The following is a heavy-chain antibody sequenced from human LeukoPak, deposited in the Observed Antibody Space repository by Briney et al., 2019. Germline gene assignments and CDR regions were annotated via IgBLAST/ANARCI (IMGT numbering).Heavy chain of an antibody. CDR2: MNDDGSST. V-gene: IGHV3-74*01. Sequence: GGSLRLSCVVSGLTFTRHWMHWVRQAPGKGLVWVSRMNDDGSSTSYAEALKGRFTISRDNAKNTLYLHMSNLRAEDTAVYYCAREAYGPDYYMDVWGKGTTVTISS. D-gene: IGHD3-10*01. CDR3: AREAYGPDYYMDV. CDR1: GLTFTRHW. J-gene: IGHJ6*03.